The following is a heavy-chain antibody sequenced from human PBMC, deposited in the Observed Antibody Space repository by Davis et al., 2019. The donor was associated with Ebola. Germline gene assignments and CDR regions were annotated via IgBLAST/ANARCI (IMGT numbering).Heavy chain of an antibody. CDR1: GFTFSSYW. J-gene: IGHJ4*02. D-gene: IGHD6-19*01. Sequence: PGGSLRLSCAASGFTFSSYWMSWVRQAPGKGLEWVANIKQDGSEKYYVDSVKGRFTISRDNAKNTLYLQMNSLRAEDSAVYHCAKTGGSSGWYAPAYWGQGTLITVSS. V-gene: IGHV3-7*03. CDR3: AKTGGSSGWYAPAY. CDR2: IKQDGSEK.